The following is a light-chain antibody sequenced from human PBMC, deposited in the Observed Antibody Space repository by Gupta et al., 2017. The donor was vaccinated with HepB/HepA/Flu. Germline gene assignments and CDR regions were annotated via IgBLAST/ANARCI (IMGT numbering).Light chain of an antibody. CDR1: SSDIGSYDY. CDR2: DVT. J-gene: IGLJ1*01. CDR3: KSYAGTTLHDV. Sequence: SALPHPASLSRSPGQSITISCTGTSSDIGSYDYVSWYQQRPGKVPKLMIYDVTNRPSGVSNRFSGSKTGNTASLTISGLQAEDEADYYCKSYAGTTLHDVFGTGTKVTVL. V-gene: IGLV2-14*03.